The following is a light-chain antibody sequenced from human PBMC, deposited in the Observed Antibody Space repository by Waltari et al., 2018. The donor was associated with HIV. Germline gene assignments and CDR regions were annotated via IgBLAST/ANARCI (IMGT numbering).Light chain of an antibody. V-gene: IGLV1-40*01. CDR2: GNS. CDR1: SSNIGADSD. Sequence: QSVLTQPPSVSGAPGQRVTISCTGSSSNIGADSDVHWYQQVPGTAPKLLISGNSNRPSGVPDRFSGSKSGTSGSLAITGLQAEDEADYYCQSYDSSLSGYVFGTGTKVTVL. CDR3: QSYDSSLSGYV. J-gene: IGLJ1*01.